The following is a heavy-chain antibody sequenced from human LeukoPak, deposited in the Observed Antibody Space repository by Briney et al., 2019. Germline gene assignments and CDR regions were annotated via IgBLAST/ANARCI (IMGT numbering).Heavy chain of an antibody. V-gene: IGHV3-23*01. D-gene: IGHD3-3*01. CDR3: AKEPVLRFLEWYSHYFDY. Sequence: GGSLRLSCAASGFTFSSYAMSWVRQAPGKGLEWVSAISGGNGNTYYADSVKGRFTISRDNSKNTLYLQMNSLRAEDTAVYYCAKEPVLRFLEWYSHYFDYWGQGTLVTVSS. J-gene: IGHJ4*02. CDR2: ISGGNGNT. CDR1: GFTFSSYA.